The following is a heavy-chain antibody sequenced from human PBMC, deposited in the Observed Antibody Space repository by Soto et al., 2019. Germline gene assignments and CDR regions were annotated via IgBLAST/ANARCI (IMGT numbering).Heavy chain of an antibody. CDR2: INGGNGST. V-gene: IGHV1-3*01. CDR1: GFTFAHYA. D-gene: IGHD2-21*02. J-gene: IGHJ4*02. Sequence: QVHLVQSGAEVRKPGASVKVSCKASGFTFAHYAIHWVRQAPGQRLEWMGWINGGNGSTKYSQKLQDRVTITRDTSANTAYMELSSLRSEDTAVYYCARGLRVYCGGDCYVNWGQGTLVTVSS. CDR3: ARGLRVYCGGDCYVN.